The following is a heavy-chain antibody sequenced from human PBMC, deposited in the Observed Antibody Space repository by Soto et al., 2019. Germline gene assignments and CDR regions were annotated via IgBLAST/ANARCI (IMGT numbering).Heavy chain of an antibody. V-gene: IGHV1-69*06. D-gene: IGHD2-15*01. J-gene: IGHJ5*02. CDR2: IIPIFGTA. Sequence: QVQLVQSGAEVKKPGSSMKVSCKASGGTFSSYAISWVRQAPGQGLEWMGGIIPIFGTANYAQKFQGRVTITADKSTSTAYMELSSLRSEDTAVYYCARGALGYCSGGSCYLSWFDPWGQGTLVTVSS. CDR3: ARGALGYCSGGSCYLSWFDP. CDR1: GGTFSSYA.